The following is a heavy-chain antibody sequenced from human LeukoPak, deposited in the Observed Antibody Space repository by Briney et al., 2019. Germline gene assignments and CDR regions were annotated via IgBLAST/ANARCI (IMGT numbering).Heavy chain of an antibody. Sequence: ASVKVSCKASGYTFTSYDINWVRQAPGQGLEWMGWINPNSGGTNYAQKFQGRVTMTRDTSISTAYMELSRLRSDDTAVYYCARDKHIGSYTDDYWGQGTLVTVSS. V-gene: IGHV1-2*02. J-gene: IGHJ4*02. CDR1: GYTFTSYD. CDR3: ARDKHIGSYTDDY. D-gene: IGHD1-26*01. CDR2: INPNSGGT.